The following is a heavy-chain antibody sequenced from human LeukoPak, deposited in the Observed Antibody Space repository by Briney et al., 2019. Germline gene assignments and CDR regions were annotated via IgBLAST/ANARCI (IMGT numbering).Heavy chain of an antibody. CDR1: GFTFSGYW. CDR3: AREGDYSPFDC. J-gene: IGHJ4*02. Sequence: GGSLGLSCATSGFTFSGYWMHWVRQAPGKGLVWVSRINSDGSRTTYGDSVKGRFTISRDNAKNTLYLQMNSLRVEDTAVYYCAREGDYSPFDCWGQGTLVTVSS. V-gene: IGHV3-74*01. CDR2: INSDGSRT. D-gene: IGHD2-21*01.